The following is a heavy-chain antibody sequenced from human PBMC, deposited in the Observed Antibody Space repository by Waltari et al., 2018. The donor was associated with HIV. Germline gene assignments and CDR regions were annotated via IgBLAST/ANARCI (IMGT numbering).Heavy chain of an antibody. V-gene: IGHV1-24*01. CDR3: AAHLEAVPKAVSEYFEF. Sequence: QVQLEQSGAEVKTPGASVKVSCKVSGHTLSEMSMHWVRQAPGKGLEWMGYFDRENNRASYAAKFQGRVTMTQYASADTAYMELSSLRSEETAVYFCAAHLEAVPKAVSEYFEFWGQGALVIVSS. D-gene: IGHD6-6*01. CDR2: FDRENNRA. J-gene: IGHJ4*02. CDR1: GHTLSEMS.